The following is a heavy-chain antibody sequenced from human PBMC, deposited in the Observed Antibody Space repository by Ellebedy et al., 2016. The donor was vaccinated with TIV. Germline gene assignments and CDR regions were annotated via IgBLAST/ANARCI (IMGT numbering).Heavy chain of an antibody. D-gene: IGHD3-10*01. V-gene: IGHV1-46*01. Sequence: ASVKVSCKASGYTFTSYYMHWVRQAPGQGLEWMGIINPSGGSTSYAQRFQGRVTMTTDTSTSTAYMELRSLRSDDTAVYYCARDQLLWFGEGYFDIWGQGTMVTVSS. J-gene: IGHJ3*02. CDR1: GYTFTSYY. CDR3: ARDQLLWFGEGYFDI. CDR2: INPSGGST.